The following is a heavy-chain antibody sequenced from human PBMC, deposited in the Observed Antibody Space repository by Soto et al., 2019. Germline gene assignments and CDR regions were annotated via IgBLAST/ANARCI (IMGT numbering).Heavy chain of an antibody. CDR3: AKERAIAVAGPYYFDY. Sequence: GGSLRLSCAASGFTFDDYAMHWVRQAPGKGLEWVSGISGSGGSTYYADSVKGRFTISRDNSKNTLYLQMNSLRAEDTAVYYFAKERAIAVAGPYYFDYWGQGTLVTVSS. CDR2: ISGSGGST. D-gene: IGHD6-19*01. CDR1: GFTFDDYA. V-gene: IGHV3-23*01. J-gene: IGHJ4*02.